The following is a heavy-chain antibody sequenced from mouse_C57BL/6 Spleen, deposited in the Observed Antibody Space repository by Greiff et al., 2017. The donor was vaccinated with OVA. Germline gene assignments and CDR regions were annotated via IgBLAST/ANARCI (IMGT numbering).Heavy chain of an antibody. CDR2: INPSNGGT. CDR3: ARHYGNSINWYFDV. D-gene: IGHD2-1*01. J-gene: IGHJ1*03. Sequence: VQLQQPGTELVKPGASVKLSCKASGYTFTSYWMHWVKQRPGQGLEWIGNINPSNGGTNYNEKFKSKATLTVDKSSSTAYMQRSSLTSEDSAVYYCARHYGNSINWYFDVWGTGTTVTVSS. V-gene: IGHV1-53*01. CDR1: GYTFTSYW.